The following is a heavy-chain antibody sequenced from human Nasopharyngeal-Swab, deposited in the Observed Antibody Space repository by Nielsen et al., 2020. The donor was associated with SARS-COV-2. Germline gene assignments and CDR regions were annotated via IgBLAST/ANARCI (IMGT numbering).Heavy chain of an antibody. D-gene: IGHD3-10*01. CDR2: INHSGST. CDR1: GGSFSAYY. V-gene: IGHV4-34*01. CDR3: ARDHFIPQRQGGLYRYYYYAMYV. Sequence: SETLSLTCAVYGGSFSAYYWSWIRQPPGKGLEWIGEINHSGSTNYNPSLKSRVTISVDTSKNQFSLKLSSVTAADTAVYYCARDHFIPQRQGGLYRYYYYAMYVWGQGTTVTVSS. J-gene: IGHJ6*02.